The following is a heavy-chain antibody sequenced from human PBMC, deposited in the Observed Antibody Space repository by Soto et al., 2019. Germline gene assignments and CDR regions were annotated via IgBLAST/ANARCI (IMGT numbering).Heavy chain of an antibody. CDR3: AREQQLGLYDWFDP. CDR1: GGSISRYY. Sequence: SETLSLTWTVSGGSISRYYWSWIRLPPGKGLEWIGYIYYIGSTNYNPYLKCRVTISVDTSKNQFSLKLSSVTAADTAVYYCAREQQLGLYDWFDPWGQGTLVTVSS. CDR2: IYYIGST. J-gene: IGHJ5*02. D-gene: IGHD6-13*01. V-gene: IGHV4-59*01.